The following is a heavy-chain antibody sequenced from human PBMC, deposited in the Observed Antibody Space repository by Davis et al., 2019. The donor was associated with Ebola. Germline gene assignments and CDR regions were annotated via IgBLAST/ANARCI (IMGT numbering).Heavy chain of an antibody. J-gene: IGHJ5*02. Sequence: LRLSCAISGDSVSRNSVAWNWIRQSPSRGLEWLGRTYYRSKWYNDYAVSVKSRITINAETSKNQVSLQLNSVTPEDTAVYYCARDESIAVAGPRGWFDPWGQGTLVTVSS. CDR1: GDSVSRNSVA. V-gene: IGHV6-1*01. CDR3: ARDESIAVAGPRGWFDP. D-gene: IGHD6-19*01. CDR2: TYYRSKWYN.